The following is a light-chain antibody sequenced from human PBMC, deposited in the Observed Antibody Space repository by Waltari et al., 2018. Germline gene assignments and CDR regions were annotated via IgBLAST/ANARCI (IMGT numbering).Light chain of an antibody. J-gene: IGLJ3*02. CDR3: QSTASSGAAV. CDR1: ALANQY. CDR2: KDS. Sequence: SSDLTQPPSVSVSPGQTARILCSGDALANQYGYWYQQKPGQAPILVIYKDSERPSGIPGRVSGASSGSTVTLTISGVQAEDEADYYCQSTASSGAAVFGGGTKLTVL. V-gene: IGLV3-25*03.